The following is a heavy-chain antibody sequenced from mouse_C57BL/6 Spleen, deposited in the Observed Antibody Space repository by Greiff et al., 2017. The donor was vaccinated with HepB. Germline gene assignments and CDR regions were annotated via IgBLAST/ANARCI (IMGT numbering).Heavy chain of an antibody. Sequence: VQLQQSGAELVRPGSSVKLSCKASGYTFTSYWMHWVKQRPIQGLEWIGNIDPSDSETNYNQKFKDKATLTVDKSSSTAYMQLSSLTSEDSAVYYCARDRFAYWGQGTLVTVSA. CDR1: GYTFTSYW. V-gene: IGHV1-52*01. J-gene: IGHJ3*01. CDR2: IDPSDSET. CDR3: ARDRFAY.